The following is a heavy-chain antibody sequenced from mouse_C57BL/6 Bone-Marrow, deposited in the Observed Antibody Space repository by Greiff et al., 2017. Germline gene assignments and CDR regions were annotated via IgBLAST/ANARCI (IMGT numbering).Heavy chain of an antibody. J-gene: IGHJ3*01. Sequence: VQLQQSGAELVKPGASVKISCKASGYAFSSYWMNWVKQRPGKGLKWIGQIYPGDGDTNYNGKFKGKATLTADKSSSTAYMQLSSLTSEDSAVYFCARGAYYYGSSSFAYWGQGTLVTVSA. CDR2: IYPGDGDT. D-gene: IGHD1-1*01. V-gene: IGHV1-80*01. CDR3: ARGAYYYGSSSFAY. CDR1: GYAFSSYW.